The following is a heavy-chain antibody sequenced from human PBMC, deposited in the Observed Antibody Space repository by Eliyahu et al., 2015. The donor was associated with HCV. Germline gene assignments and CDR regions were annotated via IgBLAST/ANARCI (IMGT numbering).Heavy chain of an antibody. V-gene: IGHV4-39*01. CDR3: ASRSGGNWNLDY. D-gene: IGHD1-20*01. J-gene: IGHJ4*02. Sequence: GWIRQAPGMGLEWIGSIYYTGSTYYNPSLKSRVTMSVDTSKNQFSLKVTSMTAADTAVYYCASRSGGNWNLDYWGQGTLVTVSS. CDR2: IYYTGST.